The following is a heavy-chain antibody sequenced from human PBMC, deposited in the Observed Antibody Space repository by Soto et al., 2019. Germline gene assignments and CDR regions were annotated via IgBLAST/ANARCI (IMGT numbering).Heavy chain of an antibody. CDR3: ASLVGSSLFDAFDI. D-gene: IGHD1-26*01. CDR1: GGSISYYY. CDR2: MYYSGGS. V-gene: IGHV4-59*01. J-gene: IGHJ3*02. Sequence: PSETLSLTCTVSGGSISYYYWSWIRQPPGKGLEWIGYMYYSGGSNYNPSLNSRVTISVDTSKNQFSLKLSSVTAADTAVYYCASLVGSSLFDAFDIWGQGTMVTVSS.